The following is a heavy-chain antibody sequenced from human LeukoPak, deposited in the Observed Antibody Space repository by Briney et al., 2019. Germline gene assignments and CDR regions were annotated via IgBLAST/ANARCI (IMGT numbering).Heavy chain of an antibody. J-gene: IGHJ5*02. D-gene: IGHD6-19*01. CDR3: ARGRQWPVLGWFDP. V-gene: IGHV4-39*07. CDR2: IYYSGST. CDR1: GGSISSSSYY. Sequence: SETLSLTCTVSGGSISSSSYYWGWIRQPPRKGLEWIGSIYYSGSTYYNPSLKSRVTISVDTSKNQFSLKLSSVTAADTAVYYCARGRQWPVLGWFDPWGQGTLVTVSS.